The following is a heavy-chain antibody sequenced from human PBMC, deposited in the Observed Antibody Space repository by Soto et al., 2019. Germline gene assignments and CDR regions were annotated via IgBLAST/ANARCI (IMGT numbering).Heavy chain of an antibody. CDR2: ISYDGSTI. CDR1: GFTFSSYG. CDR3: AREVDRALVGSPHYFDY. D-gene: IGHD5-18*01. J-gene: IGHJ4*01. V-gene: IGHV3-30*03. Sequence: GESLKISCAASGFTFSSYGMHWVRQAPGKGLEWVAVISYDGSTIFYADSVKGRFTLSRDNSKNSMYLQMNSLRAEDTAVYYCAREVDRALVGSPHYFDYWGQGTLVTVSS.